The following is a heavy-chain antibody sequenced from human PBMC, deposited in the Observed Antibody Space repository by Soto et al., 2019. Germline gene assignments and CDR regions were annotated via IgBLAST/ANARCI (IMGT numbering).Heavy chain of an antibody. V-gene: IGHV4-38-2*01. D-gene: IGHD6-19*01. J-gene: IGHJ4*02. CDR1: CYSIRSGSY. Sequence: SETLSLTCAVSCYSIRSGSYWGWIRQSAGKGLEWIGSIHHSGSAYSTPSLKSRVTISIDTPNNQFSLKLTSVTAADTAVYYCARPPSSGWFTFDYWGQGLLVTLSS. CDR3: ARPPSSGWFTFDY. CDR2: IHHSGSA.